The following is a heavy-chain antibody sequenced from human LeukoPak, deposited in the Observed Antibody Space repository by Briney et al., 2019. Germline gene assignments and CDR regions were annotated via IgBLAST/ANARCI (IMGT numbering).Heavy chain of an antibody. CDR1: GASISTSAYY. D-gene: IGHD1-14*01. CDR2: IYYSGST. J-gene: IGHJ6*03. CDR3: ARFPGGAEYRHYYYMDV. V-gene: IGHV4-39*07. Sequence: SETLSLTCSVSGASISTSAYYWGWIRQPPGKGLEWIGSIYYSGSTYYNASLKSRVSISVDTSKNQFSLKLSSVTTADTAVYYCARFPGGAEYRHYYYMDVWGTGTTVTVSS.